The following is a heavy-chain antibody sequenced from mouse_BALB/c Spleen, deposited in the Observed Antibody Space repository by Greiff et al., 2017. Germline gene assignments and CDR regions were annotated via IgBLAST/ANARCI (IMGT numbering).Heavy chain of an antibody. Sequence: VQLKQPGAELVKPGASVKLSCKASGYTFTSYWMHWVKQRPGQGLEWIGELNPSKGRTNYNEKCKSKATLTVDKSSSTAYMQLSSLTSEDSAVYYCARPGSSRYFAVWGAGTTVTVSS. CDR3: ARPGSSRYFAV. D-gene: IGHD1-1*01. J-gene: IGHJ1*01. V-gene: IGHV1S81*02. CDR2: LNPSKGRT. CDR1: GYTFTSYW.